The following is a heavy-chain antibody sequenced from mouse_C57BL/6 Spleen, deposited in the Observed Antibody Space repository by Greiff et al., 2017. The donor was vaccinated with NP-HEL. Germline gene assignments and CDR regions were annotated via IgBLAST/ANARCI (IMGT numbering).Heavy chain of an antibody. CDR3: ARGGLGLGY. Sequence: DVKLQESGPGLVKPSQSLSLTCSVTGYSITSGYYWNWIRQFPGNKLEWMGYISYDGSNNYNPSLKNRISITRDTSKNQFFLKLNSVTTEDTATYYCARGGLGLGYWGQGTTLTVSS. CDR2: ISYDGSN. V-gene: IGHV3-6*01. CDR1: GYSITSGYY. D-gene: IGHD4-1*01. J-gene: IGHJ2*01.